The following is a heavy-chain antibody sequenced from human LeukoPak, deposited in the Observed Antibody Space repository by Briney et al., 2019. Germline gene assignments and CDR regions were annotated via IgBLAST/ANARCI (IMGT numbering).Heavy chain of an antibody. CDR1: GGSFSGYY. J-gene: IGHJ5*02. D-gene: IGHD6-6*01. V-gene: IGHV4-34*01. CDR3: ARGRPRIAARQDNWFDP. Sequence: PSETLSLTCADYGGSFSGYYWSWIRQPPGKGLEWIGEINHSGSTNYNPSLKSRVTISVDTSKNQFSLKLSSVTAADTAVYYCARGRPRIAARQDNWFDPWGQGTLVTVSS. CDR2: INHSGST.